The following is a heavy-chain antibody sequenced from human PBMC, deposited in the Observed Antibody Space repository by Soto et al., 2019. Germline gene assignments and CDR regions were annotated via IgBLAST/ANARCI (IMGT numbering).Heavy chain of an antibody. CDR2: IIPICGTA. J-gene: IGHJ6*02. CDR3: ASKARTVAGTYGMDV. V-gene: IGHV1-69*01. D-gene: IGHD6-19*01. CDR1: GGTFSSYA. Sequence: QLQLVQSGAEVKKPGSSVKVACKASGGTFSSYAIIWVRQAPGQGLEWMGGIIPICGTANYAQKFQGRVKITADESTGPAYMERSSLSSEDTAVYYCASKARTVAGTYGMDVGGQGTTVTVTS.